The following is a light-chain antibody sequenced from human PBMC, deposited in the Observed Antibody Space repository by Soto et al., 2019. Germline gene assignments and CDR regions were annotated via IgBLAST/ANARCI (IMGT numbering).Light chain of an antibody. J-gene: IGLJ1*01. V-gene: IGLV2-14*01. Sequence: QPVLTQPAPVSRSPGQSLTISYTGTSIDTAPYNYVSWYQQHPGKAPKLIIYEVSYRPSGISNRFSGAKSGNTASLTISGLQAEDEADYYCGSYTSSTNYVFGTGTKVTVL. CDR2: EVS. CDR1: SIDTAPYNY. CDR3: GSYTSSTNYV.